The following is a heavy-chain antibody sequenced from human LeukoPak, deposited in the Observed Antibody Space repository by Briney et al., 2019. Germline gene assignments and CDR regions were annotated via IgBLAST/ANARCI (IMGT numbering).Heavy chain of an antibody. CDR3: AKNRGAYDS. CDR2: IHYGGAT. D-gene: IGHD3-10*01. Sequence: SETLSLTCTVSGGSMSNYYWSWIRQPPGKGLEWIGYIHYGGATSYNPSLESRLTISVDTSKNQFSLNLTSVTAADTAVYYCAKNRGAYDSWGQGTLVAVSS. V-gene: IGHV4-59*01. CDR1: GGSMSNYY. J-gene: IGHJ4*02.